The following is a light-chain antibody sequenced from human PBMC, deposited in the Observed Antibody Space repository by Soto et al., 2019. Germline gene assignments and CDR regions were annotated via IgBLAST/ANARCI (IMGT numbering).Light chain of an antibody. J-gene: IGKJ4*02. CDR1: QSVGSN. V-gene: IGKV3-15*01. CDR2: GAS. CDR3: QQYNNWPRT. Sequence: EIVMTQSPATLSVSPGDRATLSCRASQSVGSNLAWYQQKPGQAPGLLVYGASTRATGVPASFSGSGSGTEFTLTISSLQSEVFAVYYCQQYNNWPRTFGGGTKVDIK.